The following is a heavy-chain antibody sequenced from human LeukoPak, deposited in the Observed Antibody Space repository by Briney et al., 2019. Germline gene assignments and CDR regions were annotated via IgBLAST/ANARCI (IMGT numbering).Heavy chain of an antibody. CDR1: GGSFSGYY. CDR2: INHSGST. V-gene: IGHV4-34*01. J-gene: IGHJ4*02. Sequence: SETLSLTCAVYGGSFSGYYWSWIRQPPGKGLEWIGEINHSGSTNYNPSLKSRVTVSVNTSKNQFSLKLSSVTAADTAVYYCARMTGGLIPYWGQGTLVTVSS. CDR3: ARMTGGLIPY.